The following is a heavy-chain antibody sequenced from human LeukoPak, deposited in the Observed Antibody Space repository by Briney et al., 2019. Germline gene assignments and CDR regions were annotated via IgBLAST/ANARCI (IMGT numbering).Heavy chain of an antibody. J-gene: IGHJ3*02. D-gene: IGHD5-24*01. CDR3: ARHVTISGPYDASDI. Sequence: SETLSLTCTVSGDSISSYYWSWMRQPRGKGLEWIGYIYYSGGTDYNPSLKSRVTISVDTSKNQFSLKLRSVTAADTAVYYCARHVTISGPYDASDIWGQGTMVTVSP. CDR2: IYYSGGT. CDR1: GDSISSYY. V-gene: IGHV4-59*08.